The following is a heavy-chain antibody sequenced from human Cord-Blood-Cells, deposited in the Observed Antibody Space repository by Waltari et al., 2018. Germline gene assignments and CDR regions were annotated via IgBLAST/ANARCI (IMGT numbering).Heavy chain of an antibody. D-gene: IGHD2-2*01. Sequence: QVQLQQWGAGLLKPSETLSLTCAVYGGSFSGYYWSWIRQPPGKGLEWIGEINPSRSTNYNPDLKSRVNISVNTSKNQFSLKLSSVTAADTAVYYCARLGVVVPAAQRLYYFDYWGQGTLVTVSS. J-gene: IGHJ4*02. CDR1: GGSFSGYY. CDR2: INPSRST. CDR3: ARLGVVVPAAQRLYYFDY. V-gene: IGHV4-34*01.